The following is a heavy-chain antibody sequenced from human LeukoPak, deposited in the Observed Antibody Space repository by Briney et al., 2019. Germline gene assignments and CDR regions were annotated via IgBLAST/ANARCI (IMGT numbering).Heavy chain of an antibody. CDR1: GFTFSSYG. Sequence: PGGSLRLSCEASGFTFSSYGMHWVRQAPGKGLEWVAVIWYDGSDKYYADSVKGRFSISRDNSKNTLHLQMNSLRAEDTAVYYCARELPPVVNFYFDSWGQGTLVTVSS. V-gene: IGHV3-33*01. D-gene: IGHD3-22*01. J-gene: IGHJ4*02. CDR3: ARELPPVVNFYFDS. CDR2: IWYDGSDK.